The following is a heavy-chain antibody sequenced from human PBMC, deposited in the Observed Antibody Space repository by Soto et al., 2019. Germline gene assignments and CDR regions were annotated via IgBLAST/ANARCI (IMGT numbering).Heavy chain of an antibody. CDR1: GGSINSANW. J-gene: IGHJ4*02. CDR2: IYHSGNT. CDR3: ARDLAVAGRGVDY. Sequence: SETLSLTCAVSGGSINSANWWSWVRQPPGKGLEWIGEIYHSGNTNYNPSLKSRATISVDKSKNLFSLRLNSVTDADTAIYYCARDLAVAGRGVDYWGQGTLVTVSS. V-gene: IGHV4-4*02. D-gene: IGHD6-13*01.